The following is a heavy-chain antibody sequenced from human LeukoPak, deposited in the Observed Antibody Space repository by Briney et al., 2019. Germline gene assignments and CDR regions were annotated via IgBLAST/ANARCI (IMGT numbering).Heavy chain of an antibody. CDR1: GGSISSSSYY. CDR3: ARSITRGAFDI. V-gene: IGHV4-39*07. Sequence: PSETLSLTCTVSGGSISSSSYYWGWIRQPPGKGLEWIGSIYYSGSTYYNPSLKSRVTISVDTSKNQFSLKLSSVTAADTAVYYCARSITRGAFDIWGQGTMVTVSS. D-gene: IGHD2-2*01. J-gene: IGHJ3*02. CDR2: IYYSGST.